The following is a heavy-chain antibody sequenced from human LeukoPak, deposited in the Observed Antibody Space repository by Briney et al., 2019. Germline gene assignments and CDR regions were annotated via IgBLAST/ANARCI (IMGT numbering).Heavy chain of an antibody. Sequence: SSGSTIYYADSVKGRFTISRDNAKNSLYLQMNSLRAEDTAVYYCARVEIVVVITFSNALDYWGQGTLVTVSS. D-gene: IGHD3-22*01. V-gene: IGHV3-11*01. J-gene: IGHJ4*02. CDR3: ARVEIVVVITFSNALDY. CDR2: SSGSTI.